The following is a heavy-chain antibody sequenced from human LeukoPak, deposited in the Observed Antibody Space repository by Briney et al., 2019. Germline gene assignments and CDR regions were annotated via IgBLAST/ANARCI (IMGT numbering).Heavy chain of an antibody. CDR1: GYTLTSCG. V-gene: IGHV1-18*01. CDR3: ARDLYYYGSGNYVPGLPDY. J-gene: IGHJ4*02. CDR2: INSYNGNT. D-gene: IGHD3-10*01. Sequence: GSVKVSCKASGYTLTSCGISGVRQARRQGLEWMGLINSYNGNTKYAQKLQGRVTMTTDISTSTAYMELRSLRSDDTAVYYCARDLYYYGSGNYVPGLPDYWGQGTLVTVSS.